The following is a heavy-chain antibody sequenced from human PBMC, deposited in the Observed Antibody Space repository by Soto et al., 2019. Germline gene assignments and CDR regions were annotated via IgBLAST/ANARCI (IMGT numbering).Heavy chain of an antibody. CDR3: ARATTVTSSFFFYALDV. CDR1: GGSISDDDYY. Sequence: PSETLSLTCTVSGGSISDDDYYWNWIRQSPGKGLEWIGHIYYNGNTYYNPSLKSRLTVSLETSQNQFSLHLTSVIAADSALYFCARATTVTSSFFFYALDVWGQGTTVTVSS. J-gene: IGHJ6*02. CDR2: IYYNGNT. D-gene: IGHD4-17*01. V-gene: IGHV4-30-4*01.